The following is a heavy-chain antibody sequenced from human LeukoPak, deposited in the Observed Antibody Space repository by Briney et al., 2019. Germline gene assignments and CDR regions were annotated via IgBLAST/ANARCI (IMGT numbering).Heavy chain of an antibody. D-gene: IGHD6-13*01. CDR2: IIPIFGTK. CDR3: ARDRIPAAPSYSYFYMDV. V-gene: IGHV1-69*05. J-gene: IGHJ6*03. Sequence: SVKVSCKASGGDLSRYGICWVRLAPGQGLEWMGRIIPIFGTKNYAQRFQGRVTITTDESTSAVYMELSSLRSEDTAVYYCARDRIPAAPSYSYFYMDVWGKGTTVTVSS. CDR1: GGDLSRYG.